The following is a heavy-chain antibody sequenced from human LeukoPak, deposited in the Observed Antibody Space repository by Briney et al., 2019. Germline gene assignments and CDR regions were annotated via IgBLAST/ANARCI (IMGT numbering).Heavy chain of an antibody. CDR1: GGSISSTNW. Sequence: SGTLSLTCAVSGGSISSTNWWNWVRQPPGKGLEWIGQIYHSGSTNYNPSLKSRVTMSVDKSKNQFFLKLSSVTAADTAIYYCARDKRITGTTVGMDVWGQGTTVTVSS. CDR2: IYHSGST. V-gene: IGHV4-4*02. J-gene: IGHJ6*02. CDR3: ARDKRITGTTVGMDV. D-gene: IGHD1/OR15-1a*01.